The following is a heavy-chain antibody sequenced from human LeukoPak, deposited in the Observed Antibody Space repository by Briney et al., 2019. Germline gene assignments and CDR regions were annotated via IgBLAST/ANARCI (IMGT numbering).Heavy chain of an antibody. CDR1: GVTLSTYA. D-gene: IGHD3-10*01. V-gene: IGHV3-23*01. CDR3: AGGIRGGLFDY. CDR2: ISSSGSGDNT. Sequence: GGSLRLSCAASGVTLSTYAMSWARQAPGKGLEWVSGISSSGSGDNTYYADSVKGRFTISRDNSKNTLYLQMSSLRAEDTAVYYCAGGIRGGLFDYWGQGTLVTVSS. J-gene: IGHJ4*02.